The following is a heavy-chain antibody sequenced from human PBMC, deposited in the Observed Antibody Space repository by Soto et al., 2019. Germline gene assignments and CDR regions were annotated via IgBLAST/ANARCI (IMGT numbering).Heavy chain of an antibody. V-gene: IGHV3-11*05. Sequence: QVQLVESGGGLFKPGGSLSLSCPASGFTFSDYYMSWIRKPPGKGRGWFSYISSSSGYPNYENSVKGRFTISRDNAKTSLYLQMNSLRAEDTAVYYCARDHHRYSGYDYVDYWGQGTLVTVSS. J-gene: IGHJ4*02. CDR1: GFTFSDYY. D-gene: IGHD5-12*01. CDR3: ARDHHRYSGYDYVDY. CDR2: ISSSSGYP.